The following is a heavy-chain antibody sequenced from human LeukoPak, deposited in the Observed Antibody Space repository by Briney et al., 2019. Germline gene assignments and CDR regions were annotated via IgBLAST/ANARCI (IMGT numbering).Heavy chain of an antibody. J-gene: IGHJ4*02. Sequence: SETLSLTCTVSGYSISSGCYWGWIRQPPGKGLEWIGSIYHSGSTYYNPSLKSRVTISVDTSKNQFSLKLSSVTAADTAVYYCARDRSGSYYSYDYWGQGTLVTVSS. CDR2: IYHSGST. D-gene: IGHD1-26*01. CDR1: GYSISSGCY. V-gene: IGHV4-38-2*02. CDR3: ARDRSGSYYSYDY.